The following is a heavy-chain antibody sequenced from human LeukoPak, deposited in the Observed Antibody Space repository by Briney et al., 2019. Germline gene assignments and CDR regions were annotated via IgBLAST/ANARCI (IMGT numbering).Heavy chain of an antibody. CDR3: AKLSSDYGDYVTYFDY. CDR2: ISDDGRNK. J-gene: IGHJ4*02. D-gene: IGHD4-17*01. V-gene: IGHV3-30*18. CDR1: GFSFISYG. Sequence: GGSLRLSCAASGFSFISYGMHWIRQAPGKGLEWVGVISDDGRNKNYADSVKGRFTISRDNSKDTLYLQMNSLRDEDTAVYYCAKLSSDYGDYVTYFDYWGQRTLVTVSS.